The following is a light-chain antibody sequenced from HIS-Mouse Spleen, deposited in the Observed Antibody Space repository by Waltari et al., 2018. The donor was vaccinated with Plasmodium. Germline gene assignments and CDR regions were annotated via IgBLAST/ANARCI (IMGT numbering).Light chain of an antibody. CDR2: EES. CDR3: YSTDSSGNHRV. V-gene: IGLV3-10*01. Sequence: SYELTQPPSVSVSPGQTARITCSGDALPKKYAYWYQQKSGQAPVLVIYEESKRTSGSPERFSGSSSGTMATLTISGAQVEDEADYYCYSTDSSGNHRVFGGGTKLTVL. CDR1: ALPKKY. J-gene: IGLJ3*02.